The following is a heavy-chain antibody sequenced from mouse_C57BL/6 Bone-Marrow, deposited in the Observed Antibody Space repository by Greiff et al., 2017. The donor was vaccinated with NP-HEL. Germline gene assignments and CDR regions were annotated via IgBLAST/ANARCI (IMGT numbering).Heavy chain of an antibody. CDR1: GFNIKDDY. CDR3: TTLLLRWYFDV. D-gene: IGHD1-1*01. V-gene: IGHV14-4*01. J-gene: IGHJ1*03. Sequence: VQLQQSGAELVRPGASVKLSCTASGFNIKDDYMHWVKQRPEQGLEWIGWIDPENGDTEYASKFQGKATITADTSSNTAYLQLSSLTSEDTAGYYCTTLLLRWYFDVWGTGTTVTVSS. CDR2: IDPENGDT.